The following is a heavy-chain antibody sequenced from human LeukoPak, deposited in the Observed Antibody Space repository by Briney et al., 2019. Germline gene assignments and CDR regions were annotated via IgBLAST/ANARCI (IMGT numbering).Heavy chain of an antibody. V-gene: IGHV1-8*03. CDR1: GYTFTSYD. Sequence: ASVEVSCKASGYTFTSYDINWVRQATGQGLQWMGWMNPNSGNTGYAQKFQGRVTITRNTSISTAYMELSSLRSEDTAVYYCARGYCSSTSCHFDPWGQGTLVTVSS. J-gene: IGHJ5*02. CDR2: MNPNSGNT. D-gene: IGHD2-2*01. CDR3: ARGYCSSTSCHFDP.